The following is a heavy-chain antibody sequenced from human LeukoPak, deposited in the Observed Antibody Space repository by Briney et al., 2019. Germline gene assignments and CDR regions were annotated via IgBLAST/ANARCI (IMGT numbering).Heavy chain of an antibody. J-gene: IGHJ4*02. Sequence: ASVKVSCKTSGYTFTSYFMHWVRQAPGQGLEWMGIINPSGGRTTYAQKFQGRVTMTRDMSTSTVYMELSSLRSDDTAVYYCARVRYRLAETYIDYWGQGTLVTVSS. CDR2: INPSGGRT. CDR1: GYTFTSYF. V-gene: IGHV1-46*01. D-gene: IGHD3-16*01. CDR3: ARVRYRLAETYIDY.